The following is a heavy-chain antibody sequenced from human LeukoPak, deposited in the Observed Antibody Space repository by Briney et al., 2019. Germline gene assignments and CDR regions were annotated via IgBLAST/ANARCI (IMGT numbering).Heavy chain of an antibody. CDR1: GGSFSGYY. J-gene: IGHJ5*02. D-gene: IGHD3-22*01. CDR3: ARGSPERITMIVVVRKKERNWFDP. CDR2: INHSGST. Sequence: SETLSLTCAVYGGSFSGYYWSWIRQPPGKGLEWIGEINHSGSTNYNPSLKSRVTISVDTSKNQFSLKLSSVTTADTAVYYCARGSPERITMIVVVRKKERNWFDPWGQGTLVTVSS. V-gene: IGHV4-34*01.